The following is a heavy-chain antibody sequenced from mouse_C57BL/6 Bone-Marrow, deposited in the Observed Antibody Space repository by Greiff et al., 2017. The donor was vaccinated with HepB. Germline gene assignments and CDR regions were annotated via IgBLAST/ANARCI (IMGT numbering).Heavy chain of an antibody. CDR1: GYSITSGYY. D-gene: IGHD2-4*01. CDR3: ARRGFLYDYDLYWYFDV. J-gene: IGHJ1*03. CDR2: ISYDGSN. V-gene: IGHV3-6*01. Sequence: EVQLQESGPGLVKPSQSLSLTCSVTGYSITSGYYWNWIRQFPGNKLEWMGYISYDGSNNYNPSLKNRISITRDTSKNQFFLKLNSVTTEDTATYYCARRGFLYDYDLYWYFDVWGTGTTFTVSS.